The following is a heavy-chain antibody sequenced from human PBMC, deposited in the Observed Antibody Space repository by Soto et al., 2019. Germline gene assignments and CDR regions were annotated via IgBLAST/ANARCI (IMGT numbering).Heavy chain of an antibody. J-gene: IGHJ5*02. CDR2: FNPGGST. V-gene: IGHV4-34*01. CDR1: GGPFSGFF. CDR3: AGSAASFGGASYLGA. D-gene: IGHD1-26*01. Sequence: SETLSLTCGVHGGPFSGFFWSWIRQSPGKGLEWIGEFNPGGSTNYNPSLKSRLTISADRSTSQVSLRLTSVTAADAAVYFCAGSAASFGGASYLGAWGQGTLVTVSS.